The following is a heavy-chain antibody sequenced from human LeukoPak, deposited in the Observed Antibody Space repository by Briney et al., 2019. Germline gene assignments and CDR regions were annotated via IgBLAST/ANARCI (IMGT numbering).Heavy chain of an antibody. D-gene: IGHD6-13*01. J-gene: IGHJ1*01. Sequence: GESLKISCKGSGYSFTSYWIGWVRQMPGKGLEWMGIIYPGDSDTRYSPSFQGQVTISADKSISTAYLQWSSLKASDTAMYCCARTGYSSSWHLQHWGQGTLVTVSS. CDR2: IYPGDSDT. V-gene: IGHV5-51*01. CDR3: ARTGYSSSWHLQH. CDR1: GYSFTSYW.